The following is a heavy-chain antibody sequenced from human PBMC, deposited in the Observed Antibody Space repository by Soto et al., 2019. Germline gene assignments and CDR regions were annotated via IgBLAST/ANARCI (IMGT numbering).Heavy chain of an antibody. D-gene: IGHD2-15*01. CDR2: ISSSGYI. J-gene: IGHJ6*02. CDR1: GFNFTSYT. Sequence: GGSLRLSCAASGFNFTSYTINWVRQAPGKRLEWRSSISSSGYIFSTDSVRGRFTISRDNAKNSVYLQINSLRAEDTPVYFCARDCSGGSCYHGMDVWGQGTTLTVSS. V-gene: IGHV3-21*01. CDR3: ARDCSGGSCYHGMDV.